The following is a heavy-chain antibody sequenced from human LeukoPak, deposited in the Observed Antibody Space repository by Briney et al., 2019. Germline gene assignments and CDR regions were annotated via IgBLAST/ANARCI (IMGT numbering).Heavy chain of an antibody. CDR2: ISSSGSAV. D-gene: IGHD1-1*01. V-gene: IGHV3-48*03. Sequence: GGSLRLSCAASGFTFRNYEMNWVRQAPEKGLEWVSYISSSGSAVYYADSVKGRFTISRDNAENSLYLQMNSLRAEDTAVYYCARDPTTTDYWGQGTLVTVSS. CDR1: GFTFRNYE. J-gene: IGHJ4*02. CDR3: ARDPTTTDY.